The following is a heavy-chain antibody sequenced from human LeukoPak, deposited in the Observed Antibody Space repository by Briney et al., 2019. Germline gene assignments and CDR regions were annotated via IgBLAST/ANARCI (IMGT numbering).Heavy chain of an antibody. V-gene: IGHV3-64*01. CDR1: GFTFSSYA. J-gene: IGHJ4*02. CDR3: ARARGNPRGSGYYVY. Sequence: PGGSLRLSCAASGFTFSSYAMHWVRQAPGKGLEYVSAISSNGGSTYYANSVKGRFTISRDNSKNTLYLQMGSLRAEDMAVYYCARARGNPRGSGYYVYWGQGTLVTVSS. D-gene: IGHD3-22*01. CDR2: ISSNGGST.